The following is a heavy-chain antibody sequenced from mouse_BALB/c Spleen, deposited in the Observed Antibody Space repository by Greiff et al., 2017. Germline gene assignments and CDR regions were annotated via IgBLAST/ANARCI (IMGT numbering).Heavy chain of an antibody. J-gene: IGHJ4*01. V-gene: IGHV2-6-7*01. CDR3: AIYGNYDYYAMDY. CDR2: IWGDGST. CDR1: GFSLTGYG. D-gene: IGHD2-1*01. Sequence: VQLVESGPGLVAPSQSLSITCTVSGFSLTGYGVNWVRQPPGKGLEWLGMIWGDGSTDYNSALKSRLSISKDNSKSQVFLKMNSLQTDDTARYYCAIYGNYDYYAMDYWGQGTSVTVSS.